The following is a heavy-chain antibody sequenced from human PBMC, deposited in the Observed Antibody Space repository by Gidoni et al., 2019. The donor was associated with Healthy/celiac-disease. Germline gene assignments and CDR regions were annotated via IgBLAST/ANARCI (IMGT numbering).Heavy chain of an antibody. CDR1: GYPFLSYY. V-gene: IGHV1-46*01. Sequence: QVQLVPPGADVKQLGASVKVSCQVSGYPFLSYYMHWVRQAPGQGLEWMGIITPSGGSTSYAQKFQGRVTMTRDTSTSTVYMELSSLRSEDTDVYYCARDPAGVRVAYYFDYWGQGTLVTVSS. J-gene: IGHJ4*02. CDR2: ITPSGGST. D-gene: IGHD2-8*02. CDR3: ARDPAGVRVAYYFDY.